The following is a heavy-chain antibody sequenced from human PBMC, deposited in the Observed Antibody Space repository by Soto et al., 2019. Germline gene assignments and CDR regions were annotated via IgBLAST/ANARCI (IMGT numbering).Heavy chain of an antibody. D-gene: IGHD7-27*01. CDR1: GFTFSSYW. CDR2: IKGDGSST. CDR3: ARVGKNIYAMDV. J-gene: IGHJ6*02. Sequence: EVQLVESGGGLVQPGGSLRLSCAPSGFTFSSYWMHWVRQAPGKGLVWVSRIKGDGSSTSQAGSMEGRFTISRDNAKNTLYLQMNSLRAEDTAVYYCARVGKNIYAMDVWGQGTTVTVSS. V-gene: IGHV3-74*01.